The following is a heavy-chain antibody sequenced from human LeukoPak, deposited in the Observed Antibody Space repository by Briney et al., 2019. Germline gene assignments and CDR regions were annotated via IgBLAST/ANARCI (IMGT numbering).Heavy chain of an antibody. CDR2: IYTSGST. D-gene: IGHD3-22*01. J-gene: IGHJ3*02. V-gene: IGHV4-4*07. CDR1: GGSISSYY. Sequence: PSETLSLTCTVSGGSISSYYWSWIRQPAGKGLEWIGRIYTSGSTNYNPSLKSRVTISVDTSKNQFSLKLSSVTAADTAVYYCARADHYYDSSPHAFDIWAQGTMVTVSS. CDR3: ARADHYYDSSPHAFDI.